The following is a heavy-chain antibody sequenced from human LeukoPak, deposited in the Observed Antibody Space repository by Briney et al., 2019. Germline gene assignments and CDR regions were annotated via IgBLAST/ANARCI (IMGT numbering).Heavy chain of an antibody. Sequence: SVKVSCKASGGTFSSYAISWVRQAPGQGLEWMGGIIPIFGTANYAQKFQDRVTITADESTSTAYMELSSLRSEDTAVYYCAREGIAAAGTITFDPWGQGTLVTVSS. CDR2: IIPIFGTA. J-gene: IGHJ5*02. D-gene: IGHD6-13*01. CDR3: AREGIAAAGTITFDP. CDR1: GGTFSSYA. V-gene: IGHV1-69*13.